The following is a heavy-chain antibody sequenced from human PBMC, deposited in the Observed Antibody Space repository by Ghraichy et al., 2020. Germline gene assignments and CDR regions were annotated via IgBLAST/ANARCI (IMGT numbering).Heavy chain of an antibody. CDR3: AGDLDYGDYRLFDY. CDR1: GGSISSYY. V-gene: IGHV4-4*07. CDR2: SYTSGST. J-gene: IGHJ4*02. D-gene: IGHD4-17*01. Sequence: SETLSLTCTVSGGSISSYYWSWIRQPAGKGLEWIGRSYTSGSTNYNPSLNSRVTMSVDTSKNQFSLQLSSVTAADTAVYYCAGDLDYGDYRLFDYWGQGTLVTVSS.